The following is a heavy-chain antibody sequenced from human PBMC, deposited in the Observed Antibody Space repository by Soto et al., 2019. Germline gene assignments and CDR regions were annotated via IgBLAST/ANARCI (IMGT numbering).Heavy chain of an antibody. Sequence: PSETLSLNCTVSGGSISSSSYYWGWIRQPPGKGLEWIGSIYYSGSTYYNPSLKSRVTISVDTSKNQFSLKLSSVTAADTAVYYCARRVQLERDIDYWGQGTLVTVSS. CDR2: IYYSGST. J-gene: IGHJ4*02. CDR3: ARRVQLERDIDY. V-gene: IGHV4-39*01. CDR1: GGSISSSSYY. D-gene: IGHD1-1*01.